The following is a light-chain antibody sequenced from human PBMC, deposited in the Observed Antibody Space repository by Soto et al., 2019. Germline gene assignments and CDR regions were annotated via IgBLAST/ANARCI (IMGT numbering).Light chain of an antibody. CDR2: DVS. CDR3: CSCAGSNTFM. CDR1: SSDIGGCNY. V-gene: IGLV2-11*01. Sequence: QSALTQPRSVSGSPGQSVTISCTGTSSDIGGCNYVSWYQQHPGKVPKIMIYDVSKRPSGVPDRFSGSKSGNTASLIISGLQAEDEADYYCCSCAGSNTFMFGGGTKVTVL. J-gene: IGLJ3*02.